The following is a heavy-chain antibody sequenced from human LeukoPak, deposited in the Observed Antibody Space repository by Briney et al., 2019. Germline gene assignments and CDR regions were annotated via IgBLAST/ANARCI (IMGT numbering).Heavy chain of an antibody. J-gene: IGHJ6*03. V-gene: IGHV3-48*01. CDR1: GFTFSSYD. D-gene: IGHD5-18*01. CDR3: ARAGGYNYGPPRDYSHYYMDV. CDR2: ISSSSGII. Sequence: PGGSLRLSCAASGFTFSSYDMNWIRQAPGKGLEWVSCISSSSGIIYYADSVKGRFTISRDNSKDTLYLLMNSLRPEDTAVYYCARAGGYNYGPPRDYSHYYMDVWGKGTTVTVSS.